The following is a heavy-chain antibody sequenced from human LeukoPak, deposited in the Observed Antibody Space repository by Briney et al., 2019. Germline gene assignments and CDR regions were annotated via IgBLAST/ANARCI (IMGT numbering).Heavy chain of an antibody. CDR1: GYTFTGYY. V-gene: IGHV1-2*02. Sequence: GASVKVSCKASGYTFTGYYMHWVRQAPGQGLEWMGWINPDSGGTNYAQKFQDRVTMTRDTSISTAYMELSRLRSDDTAVYYCARAHFSYYDSSGYYEVDYWGQGTLVTVSS. CDR3: ARAHFSYYDSSGYYEVDY. D-gene: IGHD3-22*01. J-gene: IGHJ4*02. CDR2: INPDSGGT.